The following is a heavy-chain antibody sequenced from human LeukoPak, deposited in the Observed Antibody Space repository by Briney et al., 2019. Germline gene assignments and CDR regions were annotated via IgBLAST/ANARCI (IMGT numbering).Heavy chain of an antibody. J-gene: IGHJ6*03. V-gene: IGHV4-34*01. CDR2: INHSGST. CDR1: GGSFSGYY. D-gene: IGHD2-15*01. CDR3: ARGYCSGGSCPGAYWYYYMDV. Sequence: SETLSLTCAVYGGSFSGYYWSWIRQPPGKGLEWIGEINHSGSTNSNPSLKSRVSMSVDTSKNQFSLKPSSVTAADTALYYCARGYCSGGSCPGAYWYYYMDVWGKGTTVTISS.